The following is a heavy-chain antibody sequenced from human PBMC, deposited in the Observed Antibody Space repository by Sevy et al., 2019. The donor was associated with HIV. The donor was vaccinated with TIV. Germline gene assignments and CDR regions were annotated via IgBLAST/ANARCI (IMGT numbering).Heavy chain of an antibody. Sequence: SETLSLTCTVSGGSITSLYWNWIRQPPGKGLEWIANIYYNGHINYNPSLKSRVTLSLDTYNNQFSLRLSSGTAADTAMYYCAGENAWGRGYSWGQGTLVTVSS. CDR3: AGENAWGRGYS. D-gene: IGHD1-26*01. CDR1: GGSITSLY. CDR2: IYYNGHI. V-gene: IGHV4-59*08. J-gene: IGHJ4*02.